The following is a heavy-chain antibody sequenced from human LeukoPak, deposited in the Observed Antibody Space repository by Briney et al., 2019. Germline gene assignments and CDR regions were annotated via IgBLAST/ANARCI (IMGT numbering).Heavy chain of an antibody. CDR1: GFIFSSYA. CDR3: ARSSCEDIVATITFEY. V-gene: IGHV3-30*04. Sequence: GGSLRLSCAASGFIFSSYAMHWVRQAPGKGLEWVAIISYDGSNKYYADSVKGRFTISRDESKNTVYLQMNSLRPEDTAVYYCARSSCEDIVATITFEYWGQGILVTVSS. CDR2: ISYDGSNK. D-gene: IGHD5-12*01. J-gene: IGHJ4*02.